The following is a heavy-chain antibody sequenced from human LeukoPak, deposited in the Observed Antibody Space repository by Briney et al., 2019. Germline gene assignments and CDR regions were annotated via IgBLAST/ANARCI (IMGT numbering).Heavy chain of an antibody. V-gene: IGHV3-15*01. CDR1: GFTFSNAW. Sequence: GGSLRLSCIVSGFTFSNAWMSWVRQAPGKGLEWVGRIRSNTDGGTADYAPPVKARFTISRDDSKNTLYLQMNSLETEDTAVYYCATLRARSDYWGQGTLVTVAP. CDR2: IRSNTDGGTA. D-gene: IGHD3-3*01. J-gene: IGHJ4*02. CDR3: ATLRARSDY.